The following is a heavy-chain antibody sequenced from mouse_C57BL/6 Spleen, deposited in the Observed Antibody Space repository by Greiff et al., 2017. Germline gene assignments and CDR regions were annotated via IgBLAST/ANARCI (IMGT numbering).Heavy chain of an antibody. CDR1: GYTFTSYG. CDR3: ARIYYDYGEFAY. Sequence: VQLQQSGAELARPGASVKLSCKASGYTFTSYGISWVKQRTGQGLEWIGEIYPRSGNTYYNEKFKGKATLTADTSSSTAYMELRILTSEDSAVSFWARIYYDYGEFAYWGQGTLVTVSA. D-gene: IGHD2-4*01. J-gene: IGHJ3*01. CDR2: IYPRSGNT. V-gene: IGHV1-81*01.